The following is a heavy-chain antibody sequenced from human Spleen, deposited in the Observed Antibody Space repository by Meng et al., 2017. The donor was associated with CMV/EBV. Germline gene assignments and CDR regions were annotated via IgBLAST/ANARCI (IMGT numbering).Heavy chain of an antibody. CDR2: ISAYNGNT. D-gene: IGHD3-10*01. CDR1: GYTFTSYG. Sequence: SGYTFTSYGISWVRQAPGQGLEWMGWISAYNGNTNYAQKLQGRVTMTTDASTSTAYMELRSLRSDDTAVYYCARDRTTMVRGVPVYWGQGTLVTVSS. CDR3: ARDRTTMVRGVPVY. V-gene: IGHV1-18*01. J-gene: IGHJ4*02.